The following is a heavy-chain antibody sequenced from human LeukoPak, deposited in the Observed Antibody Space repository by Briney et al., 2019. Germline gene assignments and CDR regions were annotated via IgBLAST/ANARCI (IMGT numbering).Heavy chain of an antibody. Sequence: PSQTLSLTCTVSGGSISSGSYYWSWIRQPAGKGLEWIGRIYTSGSTNYNPSLKSRVTISVDTSKNQFSLKLSSVTAADTAVYYCARGPPVAAAISYYYGMDVWGQGTTVTVSS. J-gene: IGHJ6*02. CDR1: GGSISSGSYY. D-gene: IGHD2-15*01. V-gene: IGHV4-61*02. CDR3: ARGPPVAAAISYYYGMDV. CDR2: IYTSGST.